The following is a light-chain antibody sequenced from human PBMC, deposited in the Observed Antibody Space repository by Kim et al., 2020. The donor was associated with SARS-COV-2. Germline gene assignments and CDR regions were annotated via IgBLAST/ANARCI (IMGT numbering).Light chain of an antibody. CDR1: RSICGN. Sequence: EIVMPQSPATLSVSPGERVTLSCSAIRSICGNLGWYQQRPGRAPRRLIYAASTMATGIPSRFSASVSGTEFTLTINNLQSEDFAVYCCHQYIDLTWTFGQRDKVEI. CDR3: HQYIDLTWT. CDR2: AAS. V-gene: IGKV3-15*01. J-gene: IGKJ1*01.